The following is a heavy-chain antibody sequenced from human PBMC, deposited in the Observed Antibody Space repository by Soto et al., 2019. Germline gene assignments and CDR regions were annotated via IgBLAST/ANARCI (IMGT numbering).Heavy chain of an antibody. V-gene: IGHV3-30-3*01. CDR2: ISYDGSNK. D-gene: IGHD5-18*01. CDR1: VFTFISYA. CDR3: ARGGDTAMVRIVDY. J-gene: IGHJ4*02. Sequence: PGGSLRLSCASSVFTFISYAMHWVRQAPGKGLEWVAVISYDGSNKYYADSVKGRFTISRDNSKNTLYLQMNSLRAEDTAVYYCARGGDTAMVRIVDYWGQGTLVTVSS.